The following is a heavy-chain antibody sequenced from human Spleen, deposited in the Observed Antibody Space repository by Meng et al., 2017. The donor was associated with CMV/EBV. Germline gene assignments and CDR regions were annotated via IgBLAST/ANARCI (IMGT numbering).Heavy chain of an antibody. V-gene: IGHV1-2*02. CDR1: YC. Sequence: YCIHWVRQGPGKGREWMGSVDPNSGDSHFAQRFQGRVTMTRDTAISTAYMEMRRLRTDDTAVYYCARVRNDFGDYGVGYDYYGMDVWGRGTMVTVSS. CDR2: VDPNSGDS. CDR3: ARVRNDFGDYGVGYDYYGMDV. J-gene: IGHJ6*02. D-gene: IGHD4-17*01.